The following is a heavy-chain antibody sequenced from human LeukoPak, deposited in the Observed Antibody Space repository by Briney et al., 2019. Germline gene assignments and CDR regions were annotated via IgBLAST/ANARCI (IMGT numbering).Heavy chain of an antibody. D-gene: IGHD2-2*01. Sequence: GGSLRLSCAASGFTFSSYAMSWVRQAPGKGLEWGSAISGSGGSTYYADSVKGRFTISRDNSKNTLYLPMNSLRAEDTAVYYCAKVLTPYQQHGFDYWGQGTLVTVSP. V-gene: IGHV3-23*01. CDR2: ISGSGGST. CDR1: GFTFSSYA. CDR3: AKVLTPYQQHGFDY. J-gene: IGHJ4*02.